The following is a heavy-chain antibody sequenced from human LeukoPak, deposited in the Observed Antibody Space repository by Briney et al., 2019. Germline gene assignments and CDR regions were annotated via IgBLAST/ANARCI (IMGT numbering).Heavy chain of an antibody. CDR1: GYTFTGYY. Sequence: ASVKVSCKASGYTFTGYYMHWVRQAPGQGLEWMGWINPNSGGTNYAQKFQGRVTMTRDTSISTAYMELSRLRSDDTAVYYCARDFTTYSSSGLVDYWGQGTLITVSS. V-gene: IGHV1-2*02. CDR3: ARDFTTYSSSGLVDY. J-gene: IGHJ4*02. CDR2: INPNSGGT. D-gene: IGHD6-13*01.